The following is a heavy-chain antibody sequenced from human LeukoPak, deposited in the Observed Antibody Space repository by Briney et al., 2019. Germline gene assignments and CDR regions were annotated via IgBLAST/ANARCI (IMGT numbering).Heavy chain of an antibody. D-gene: IGHD3-10*01. CDR2: ISGSGGST. CDR1: GFTFSSYA. J-gene: IGHJ3*02. CDR3: GKDLQFGESFGAFDI. V-gene: IGHV3-23*01. Sequence: GGSLRLSCAASGFTFSSYAMSWVRQAPGKGLEWVSAISGSGGSTYYADSVKGRFTISRDNSKNTLYLQMNSLRAEDTAVYYCGKDLQFGESFGAFDIWGQGTMVTVSS.